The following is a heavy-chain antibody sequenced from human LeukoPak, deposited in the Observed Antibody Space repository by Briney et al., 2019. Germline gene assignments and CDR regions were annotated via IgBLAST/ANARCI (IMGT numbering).Heavy chain of an antibody. CDR1: GFTFSTYW. J-gene: IGHJ4*02. V-gene: IGHV3-7*01. CDR3: ARLYDYVWGSYRQPFDY. CDR2: IKQDGSEK. D-gene: IGHD3-16*02. Sequence: GGSLRLSCAASGFTFSTYWMSWVRQAPGKGLEWVANIKQDGSEKYFVDSVKGRFTISRDNAKNSLYLQMNSLRAEDTAVYYCARLYDYVWGSYRQPFDYWGQGTLVTVSS.